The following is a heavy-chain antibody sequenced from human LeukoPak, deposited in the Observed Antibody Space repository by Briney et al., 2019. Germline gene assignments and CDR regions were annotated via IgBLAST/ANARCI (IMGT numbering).Heavy chain of an antibody. CDR3: ARPTLRFLEWFPRPLYYYGMDV. V-gene: IGHV1-69*04. CDR2: IIPIFGIA. D-gene: IGHD3-3*01. CDR1: GGTFSSYA. Sequence: SVKVSCKASGGTFSSYAISRVRQAPGQGLEWMGRIIPIFGIANYAQKFQGRVTITADKSTSTAYMELSSLRSEDTAVYYCARPTLRFLEWFPRPLYYYGMDVWGQGTTVTVSS. J-gene: IGHJ6*02.